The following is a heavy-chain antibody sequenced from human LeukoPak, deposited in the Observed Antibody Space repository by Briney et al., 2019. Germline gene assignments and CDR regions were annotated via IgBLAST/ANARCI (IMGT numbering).Heavy chain of an antibody. Sequence: ASVKVSCKASGYTFTSYAMNWVRQAPGQGLEWMGIINPSGGSPTYAQKFQGRVTLTKDTSTTTVYMDLSSLRSEDTAIYYCASETPIAAGPPYFDYWGQGTLVTVSS. V-gene: IGHV1-46*01. J-gene: IGHJ4*02. D-gene: IGHD6-6*01. CDR1: GYTFTSYA. CDR2: INPSGGSP. CDR3: ASETPIAAGPPYFDY.